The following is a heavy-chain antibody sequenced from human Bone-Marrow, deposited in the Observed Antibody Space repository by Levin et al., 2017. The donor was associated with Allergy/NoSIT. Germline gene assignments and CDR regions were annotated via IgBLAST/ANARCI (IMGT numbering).Heavy chain of an antibody. J-gene: IGHJ4*02. CDR1: GFTFSSSR. Sequence: GESLKISCAASGFTFSSSRMHWVRQAPGKGLVWVSHINSDGSSTTYADSVKGRFIISRDNAKNTLYLQMNSLRAEDTAVYYCTSLGSGSYYRDYWGQGTLVTVSS. CDR3: TSLGSGSYYRDY. CDR2: INSDGSST. V-gene: IGHV3-74*01. D-gene: IGHD3-10*01.